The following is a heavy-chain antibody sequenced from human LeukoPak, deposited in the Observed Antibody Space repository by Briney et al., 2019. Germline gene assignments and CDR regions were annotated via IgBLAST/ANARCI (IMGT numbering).Heavy chain of an antibody. D-gene: IGHD3-3*01. V-gene: IGHV4-61*02. CDR2: IYSSGHT. CDR1: GGSISSGSYY. Sequence: PSQTLSLTCTVSGGSISSGSYYWSWIRQPAGKGLEWIGRIYSSGHTNYDPSLKNRVTMSLDMSRNQFSLKLSSVTAADTAVYYCAREYYDFWSGDYPNLDFWGQGALATVSS. CDR3: AREYYDFWSGDYPNLDF. J-gene: IGHJ4*02.